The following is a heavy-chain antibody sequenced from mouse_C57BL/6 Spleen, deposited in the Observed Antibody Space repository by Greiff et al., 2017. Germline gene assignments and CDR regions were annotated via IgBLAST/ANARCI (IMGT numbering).Heavy chain of an antibody. V-gene: IGHV3-6*01. CDR3: ARERYYGYAMDY. Sequence: EVQLQQSGPGLVKPSQSLSLTCSVTGYSITSGYYWNWIRQFPGNKLEWMGYISYDGSNNYNPSLKNRISITRDTSKNQFFLKLNSVTTEDTATYYCARERYYGYAMDYWGQGTSVTVSS. CDR2: ISYDGSN. D-gene: IGHD1-1*01. CDR1: GYSITSGYY. J-gene: IGHJ4*01.